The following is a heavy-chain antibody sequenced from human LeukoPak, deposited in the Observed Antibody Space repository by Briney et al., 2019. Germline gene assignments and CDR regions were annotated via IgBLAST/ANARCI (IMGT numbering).Heavy chain of an antibody. V-gene: IGHV3-21*01. Sequence: PGGSLRLSCAAPGFTFSSYSMNWVRQAPGKGLEWVSSISSSSSYIYYADSVKGRFTISRDNAKNSLYLQMNSLRAEDTAVYYCASFGYSSYYYMDVWGKGTTVTVSS. CDR1: GFTFSSYS. CDR2: ISSSSSYI. J-gene: IGHJ6*03. D-gene: IGHD5-18*01. CDR3: ASFGYSSYYYMDV.